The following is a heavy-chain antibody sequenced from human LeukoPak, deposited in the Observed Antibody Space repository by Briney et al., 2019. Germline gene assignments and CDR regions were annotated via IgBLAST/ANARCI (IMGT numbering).Heavy chain of an antibody. Sequence: GGSLRLSCAASGFTFSNAWMSWVRQAPGKGREGVGRIKSKTDGGTTDYAAAVKGRFTISRDDSKNTLYLQMNSLKTEDTAVYYCTTARTELSGYYYYYMDVWGKGTTVTVSS. CDR1: GFTFSNAW. D-gene: IGHD3-16*02. CDR2: IKSKTDGGTT. J-gene: IGHJ6*03. V-gene: IGHV3-15*01. CDR3: TTARTELSGYYYYYMDV.